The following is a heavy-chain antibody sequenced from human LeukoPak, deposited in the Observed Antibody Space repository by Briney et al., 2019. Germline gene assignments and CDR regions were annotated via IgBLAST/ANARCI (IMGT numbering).Heavy chain of an antibody. V-gene: IGHV3-21*01. Sequence: PGGSLRLSCAASGFTFSSYSMNWVRQAPGKGLEWVSSISSSSSYIYYADSVKGRFTISRDNAKNSLYLQMNSLRAEDTAVYYCARARDSYGLEHPFDPWGQGTLVTVSS. CDR3: ARARDSYGLEHPFDP. CDR2: ISSSSSYI. CDR1: GFTFSSYS. D-gene: IGHD5-18*01. J-gene: IGHJ5*02.